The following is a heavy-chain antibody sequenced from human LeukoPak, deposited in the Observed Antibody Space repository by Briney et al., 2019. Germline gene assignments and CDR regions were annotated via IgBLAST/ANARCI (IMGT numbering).Heavy chain of an antibody. CDR3: ARGLLTYYYDSSGYYFGN. D-gene: IGHD3-22*01. CDR1: GGSFSGFH. V-gene: IGHV4-34*01. J-gene: IGHJ4*02. Sequence: SETLSLTCVVYGGSFSGFHWSWIRQPPGKGLEWIGKINHSGSSNYDPSLKSRVTISVDTSKNQFSLKLSSVTAADTAVYYCARGLLTYYYDSSGYYFGNWGQGTLVTVSS. CDR2: INHSGSS.